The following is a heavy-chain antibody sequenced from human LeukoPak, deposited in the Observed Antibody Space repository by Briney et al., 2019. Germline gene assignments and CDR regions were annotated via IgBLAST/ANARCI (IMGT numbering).Heavy chain of an antibody. Sequence: SETLSLTCAISGGSINNYYWSWIRQPPGKGLEWIGYIYYSGTTNYSPSLNSRVNISLDTAKNQFSLKLSSVTAADTAVYYCARSWYYGSGSSLPFDYWGQGTLVTVSS. CDR2: IYYSGTT. CDR3: ARSWYYGSGSSLPFDY. J-gene: IGHJ4*02. V-gene: IGHV4-59*08. D-gene: IGHD3-10*01. CDR1: GGSINNYY.